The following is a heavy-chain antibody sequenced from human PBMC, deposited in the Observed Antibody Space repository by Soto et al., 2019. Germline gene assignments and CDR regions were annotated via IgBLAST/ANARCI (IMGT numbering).Heavy chain of an antibody. V-gene: IGHV2-5*02. J-gene: IGHJ3*02. CDR1: GFSLSTNTVG. D-gene: IGHD2-2*01. Sequence: QITLKESGPTLVKPTQTLTLTRTFSGFSLSTNTVGVGWIRQPPGKALEWLALLYWDDDRRYTPSLRSRLTIAKDTSKNQVVLIMTNIDPVDTATYFCAHSTQYCSSTSCYDAFDIWGQGTMVTVSS. CDR2: LYWDDDR. CDR3: AHSTQYCSSTSCYDAFDI.